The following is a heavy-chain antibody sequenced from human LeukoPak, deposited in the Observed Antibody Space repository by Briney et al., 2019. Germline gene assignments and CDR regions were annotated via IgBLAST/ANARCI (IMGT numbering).Heavy chain of an antibody. V-gene: IGHV1-18*01. Sequence: ASVKVSCKASGYTFTSYGISWVRRAPGQGLEWMGWISAYNGNTNYARKLQGRVTMTTDTSTSTAYMELRSLRSDDTAVYYCARDLEMATIDYWGQGTLVTVSS. J-gene: IGHJ4*02. D-gene: IGHD5-24*01. CDR3: ARDLEMATIDY. CDR1: GYTFTSYG. CDR2: ISAYNGNT.